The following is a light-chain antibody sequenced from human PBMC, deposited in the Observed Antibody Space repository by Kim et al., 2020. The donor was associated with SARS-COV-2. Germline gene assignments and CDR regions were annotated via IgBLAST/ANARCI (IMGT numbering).Light chain of an antibody. CDR1: RTVLYISNYRDY. CDR3: QQYYSAPT. J-gene: IGKJ4*01. V-gene: IGKV4-1*01. Sequence: RATINCKSSRTVLYISNYRDYLAWNRQKPGQPPMLLIYWASTREAGVPDRFSGSGSGTDFTLTISSLQAEDVAVYYCQQYYSAPTFGGGTKGDIK. CDR2: WAS.